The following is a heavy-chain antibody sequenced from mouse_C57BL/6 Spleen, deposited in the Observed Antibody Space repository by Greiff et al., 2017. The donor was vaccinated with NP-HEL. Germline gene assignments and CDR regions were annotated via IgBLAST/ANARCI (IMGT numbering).Heavy chain of an antibody. CDR2: INPSTGGT. CDR3: ARLYYGHYEGYFDY. D-gene: IGHD2-1*01. V-gene: IGHV1-42*01. J-gene: IGHJ2*01. Sequence: GYSFTGYYMNWVKQSPEKSLEWIGEINPSTGGTTYNQKFKAKATLTVDKSSSTAYMQLKSLTSEDSAVYYCARLYYGHYEGYFDYWGQGTTLTVSS. CDR1: GYSFTGYY.